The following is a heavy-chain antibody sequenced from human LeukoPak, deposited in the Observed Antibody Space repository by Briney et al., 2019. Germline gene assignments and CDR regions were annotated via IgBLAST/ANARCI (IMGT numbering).Heavy chain of an antibody. D-gene: IGHD1-1*01. CDR3: AGDGSSINWFFY. CDR1: GGSISSSRSY. CDR2: SSSSGTT. V-gene: IGHV4-39*07. Sequence: SETLSLTCTVSGGSISSSRSYWGWIRQSPGKGLEWIGSSSSSGTTYYNPSLKNRVTMSLDTTNNQFSLRLTSLTAADTAVCYCAGDGSSINWFFYWGQGTLVTVSS. J-gene: IGHJ4*02.